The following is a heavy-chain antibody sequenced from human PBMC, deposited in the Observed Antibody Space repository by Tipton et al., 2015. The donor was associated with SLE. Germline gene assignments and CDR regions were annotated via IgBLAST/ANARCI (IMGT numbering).Heavy chain of an antibody. V-gene: IGHV4-61*09. J-gene: IGHJ5*02. Sequence: LRLSCTVSGGSISSGSYYWSCIRQPAGKRLEWIGHIYTSGSTNYNPSLKSRVTISVDTSKNQFSLKLSSVTAADTAVYYCAISAGRWFDPWGQGTLVTVSS. CDR1: GGSISSGSYY. D-gene: IGHD6-13*01. CDR3: AISAGRWFDP. CDR2: IYTSGST.